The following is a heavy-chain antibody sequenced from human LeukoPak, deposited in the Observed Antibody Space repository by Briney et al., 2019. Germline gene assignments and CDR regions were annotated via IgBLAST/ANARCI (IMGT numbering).Heavy chain of an antibody. V-gene: IGHV4-39*07. Sequence: PSETLSLTCTVSGGSISSSSYYWGWIRQPPGKGLEWIGSIYYSGSTYYNPSLKSRVTMSVDTSKNQFSLKLSSVTAADTAVYYCARFYGSGRSHFDYWGQGTLVTVSS. CDR2: IYYSGST. D-gene: IGHD3-10*01. J-gene: IGHJ4*02. CDR1: GGSISSSSYY. CDR3: ARFYGSGRSHFDY.